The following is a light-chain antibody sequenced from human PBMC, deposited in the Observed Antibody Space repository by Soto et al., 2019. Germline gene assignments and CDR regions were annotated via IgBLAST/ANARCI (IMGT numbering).Light chain of an antibody. CDR2: YDS. Sequence: SYELTQPPSGSVAPGKTARITCGGNNIGSKSVHWYQQKPGQAPVLVIYYDSDRPSGIPERFSGSNSGNTATLTISRVEAGDEADYYCQVWDSSSDRVVFGGGTQLTVL. CDR1: NIGSKS. V-gene: IGLV3-21*04. CDR3: QVWDSSSDRVV. J-gene: IGLJ2*01.